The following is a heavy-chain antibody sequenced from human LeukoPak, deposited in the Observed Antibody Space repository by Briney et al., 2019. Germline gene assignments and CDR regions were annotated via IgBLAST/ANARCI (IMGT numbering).Heavy chain of an antibody. Sequence: PSETLSLTCTVSGGSISSGDYYWSWIRQPPGKGLEWIGYIYYSGSTYYNPSLKSRVTISVDTPKNQFSLKLSSVTAADTAVYYCARGGSYSKFDPWGQGTLVTVSS. D-gene: IGHD1-26*01. J-gene: IGHJ5*02. CDR2: IYYSGST. CDR1: GGSISSGDYY. V-gene: IGHV4-30-4*01. CDR3: ARGGSYSKFDP.